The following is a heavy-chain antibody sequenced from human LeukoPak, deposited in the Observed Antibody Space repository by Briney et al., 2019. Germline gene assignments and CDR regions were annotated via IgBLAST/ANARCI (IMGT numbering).Heavy chain of an antibody. Sequence: PSETLSLTCAVYGGSFSGYYWSWIRQPPGKGLEGIGEINHSGSTNYNPSLKSRVTISVDTSKNQFSLKLSSVTAADTAVYYCAREGDWNAVDYWGQGTLVTVSS. CDR1: GGSFSGYY. CDR2: INHSGST. CDR3: AREGDWNAVDY. V-gene: IGHV4-34*01. D-gene: IGHD1-1*01. J-gene: IGHJ4*02.